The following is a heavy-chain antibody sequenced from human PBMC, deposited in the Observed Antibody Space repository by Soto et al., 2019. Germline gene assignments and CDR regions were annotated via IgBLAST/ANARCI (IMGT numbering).Heavy chain of an antibody. J-gene: IGHJ6*02. Sequence: SSETLSLTCAVYGGSFSGYYWSWIRQPPGKGLEWIGEINHSGSTNYNPSLKSRVTISVDTSKNQFSLKLSSVTAADTAVYYCARQHIVVVTAILPNYYYGMDVWGQGTTVTVSS. V-gene: IGHV4-34*01. CDR1: GGSFSGYY. CDR2: INHSGST. CDR3: ARQHIVVVTAILPNYYYGMDV. D-gene: IGHD2-21*02.